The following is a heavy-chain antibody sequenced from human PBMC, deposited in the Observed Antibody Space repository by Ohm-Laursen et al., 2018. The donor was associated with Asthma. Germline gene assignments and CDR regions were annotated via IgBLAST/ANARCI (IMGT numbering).Heavy chain of an antibody. Sequence: SLRLSCAATKFTFSNYAMNWVRQAPGKGLEWVASISTASSFIYYADSVRGRFTTSRDNARNSVYLQMNSLRAEDTALYYCARIGPEWELPGREYSLHHWGEGTLVTVSS. V-gene: IGHV3-21*01. CDR2: ISTASSFI. J-gene: IGHJ1*01. CDR3: ARIGPEWELPGREYSLHH. D-gene: IGHD1-26*01. CDR1: KFTFSNYA.